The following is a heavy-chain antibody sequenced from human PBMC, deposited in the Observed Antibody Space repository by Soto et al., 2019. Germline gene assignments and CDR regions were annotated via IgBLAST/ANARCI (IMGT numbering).Heavy chain of an antibody. J-gene: IGHJ4*02. D-gene: IGHD3-22*01. Sequence: PGGSLRLSCAASGFTFSSYAMHWVRQAPGKGLEWVAVISYDGSNKYYADSVKGRFTISRDNSKNTLYLQMNSLRAEDTAVYYCARLYYYDSSGYSYWGQGTLVTVSS. V-gene: IGHV3-30-3*01. CDR1: GFTFSSYA. CDR2: ISYDGSNK. CDR3: ARLYYYDSSGYSY.